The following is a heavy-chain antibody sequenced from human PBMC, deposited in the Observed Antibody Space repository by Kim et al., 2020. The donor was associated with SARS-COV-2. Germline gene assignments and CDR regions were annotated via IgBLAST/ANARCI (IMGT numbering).Heavy chain of an antibody. CDR2: ISWNSGSI. CDR1: GFTFDDYA. D-gene: IGHD5-12*01. J-gene: IGHJ4*02. V-gene: IGHV3-9*01. Sequence: GGSLRLSCAASGFTFDDYAMHWVRQVPGTGLEWVSGISWNSGSIGYADSVKGRFTISRDNAKNSLYLQMNSLRAEDTALYYCAKDIGGYNYYFDFWGQRTLVTVSS. CDR3: AKDIGGYNYYFDF.